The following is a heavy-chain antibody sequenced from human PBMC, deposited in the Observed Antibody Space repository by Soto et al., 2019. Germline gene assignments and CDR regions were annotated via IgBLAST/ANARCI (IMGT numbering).Heavy chain of an antibody. CDR1: GGTFSSYT. CDR3: ARGDCSSTSCYRRSYYYGMDV. D-gene: IGHD2-2*01. J-gene: IGHJ6*02. V-gene: IGHV1-69*06. Sequence: WASVKVSCKASGGTFSSYTISWVRQAPGQGLEWMGGIIPIFGTANYAQKFQGRVTITADKSTSTAYMELSSLRSEDTAVYYCARGDCSSTSCYRRSYYYGMDVWGQGTTVTVSS. CDR2: IIPIFGTA.